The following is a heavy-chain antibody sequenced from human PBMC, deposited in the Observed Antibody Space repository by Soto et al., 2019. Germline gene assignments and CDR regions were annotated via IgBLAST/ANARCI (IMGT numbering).Heavy chain of an antibody. J-gene: IGHJ6*02. D-gene: IGHD6-19*01. CDR1: GRSSSGYY. CDR2: INHSGST. Sequence: SETLSLTCAVYGRSSSGYYWSWIRQPPGKGLEWFGEINHSGSTNYNTSLKSRVTISVDTSKSQFSLKLRSVTAADTAVYYCARGGRSNLGYSSGWYGPHYYYGMDVWGQGTTVT. V-gene: IGHV4-34*01. CDR3: ARGGRSNLGYSSGWYGPHYYYGMDV.